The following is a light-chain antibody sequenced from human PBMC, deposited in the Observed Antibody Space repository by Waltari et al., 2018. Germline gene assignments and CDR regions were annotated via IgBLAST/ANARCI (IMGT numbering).Light chain of an antibody. CDR3: QQYKTWPPIT. CDR1: QSPSDN. CDR2: GAS. J-gene: IGKJ5*01. Sequence: EIVMTQSPATLSVSPGERATLSCRASQSPSDNLAWYQLKPAQAPRLLIYGASFRATGIPGRFRGSGSGTDFTLTISSLQSEDFAIYYCQQYKTWPPITFGQGTRLEIK. V-gene: IGKV3-15*01.